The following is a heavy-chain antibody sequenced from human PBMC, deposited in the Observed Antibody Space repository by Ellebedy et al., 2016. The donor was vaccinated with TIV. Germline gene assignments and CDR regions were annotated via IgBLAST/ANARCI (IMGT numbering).Heavy chain of an antibody. V-gene: IGHV1-18*01. CDR3: ARDQGDDYVWGSYLDY. CDR1: GYTFPSYG. CDR2: ISAYNGNT. J-gene: IGHJ4*02. D-gene: IGHD3-16*02. Sequence: AASVKVSCKASGYTFPSYGISWVRQAPGQGLEWMGWISAYNGNTNYAQKLQGRVTMNTDTSTSTAYMELRSLRSDDTAVYYCARDQGDDYVWGSYLDYWGQGTLVTVSS.